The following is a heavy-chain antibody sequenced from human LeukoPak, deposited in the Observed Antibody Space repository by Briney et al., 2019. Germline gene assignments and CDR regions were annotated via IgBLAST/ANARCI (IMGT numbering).Heavy chain of an antibody. CDR1: GFTFSRYG. V-gene: IGHV3-30*02. D-gene: IGHD4-17*01. Sequence: GGSLRLSCAASGFTFSRYGMHCVRQAPGQGLARVAFIRYDGSNKYYAHSVKGRFTISRDNSKNTLYLQLNSLRPEDTAVYYCAKIYGPFDYWGQGTLVTVSS. J-gene: IGHJ4*02. CDR2: IRYDGSNK. CDR3: AKIYGPFDY.